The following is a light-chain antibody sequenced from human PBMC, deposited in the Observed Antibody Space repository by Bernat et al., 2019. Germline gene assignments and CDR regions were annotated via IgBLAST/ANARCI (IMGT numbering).Light chain of an antibody. CDR2: AAS. CDR1: QSVNKR. Sequence: EIVMTQSPVTLSASPGEKATLSCRASQSVNKRLAWYQQKPGRTPTLLFSAASTRATGIPARFSASGSGTEFTLTISSLQSEDFVVYFCQHYYNWPPAFGGGTKVEIK. CDR3: QHYYNWPPA. V-gene: IGKV3-15*01. J-gene: IGKJ4*01.